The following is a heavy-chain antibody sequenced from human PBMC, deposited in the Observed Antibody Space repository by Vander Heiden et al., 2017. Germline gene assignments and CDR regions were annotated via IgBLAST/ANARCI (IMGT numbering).Heavy chain of an antibody. Sequence: EVQLVESGGGSVQPGGSLRVSCAASGVSFSSDSMIWVRQAPGKGLEWVSYISGSGSTIYYGDSVKGRFIISRDNAKTSVYLQMNSLRAEDTAVYFCARTYSSDWYGATGPGETDYWGQGTLVTVSS. J-gene: IGHJ4*02. CDR3: ARTYSSDWYGATGPGETDY. V-gene: IGHV3-48*04. CDR1: GVSFSSDS. D-gene: IGHD6-19*01. CDR2: ISGSGSTI.